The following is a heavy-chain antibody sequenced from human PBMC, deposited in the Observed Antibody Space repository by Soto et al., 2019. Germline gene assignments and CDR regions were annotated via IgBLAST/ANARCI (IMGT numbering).Heavy chain of an antibody. Sequence: SETLSLTCTVSGTSVRGYYWTWIRQPPGKGLEWIGYIYYTGTTKYNPFLKSRVTISVDTSKNQFSLRLSSVTAADTAVYYCAREVSSFGSNHFDSWGQGALVTVSS. CDR3: AREVSSFGSNHFDS. CDR2: IYYTGTT. CDR1: GTSVRGYY. V-gene: IGHV4-59*02. D-gene: IGHD3-10*01. J-gene: IGHJ4*02.